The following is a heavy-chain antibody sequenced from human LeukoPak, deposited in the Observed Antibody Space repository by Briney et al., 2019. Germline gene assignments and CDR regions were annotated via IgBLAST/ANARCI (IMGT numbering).Heavy chain of an antibody. Sequence: SSVKVSCTASGGTFSSYAISWVRQAPGQGLEWMGGIIPIFGTANYAQKFQGRVTITADKSTSTAYMELSSLRSEDTAVYYCALFSSGSYYSYYYYYMDVWGKGTTVTVSS. V-gene: IGHV1-69*06. CDR3: ALFSSGSYYSYYYYYMDV. D-gene: IGHD1-26*01. CDR1: GGTFSSYA. J-gene: IGHJ6*03. CDR2: IIPIFGTA.